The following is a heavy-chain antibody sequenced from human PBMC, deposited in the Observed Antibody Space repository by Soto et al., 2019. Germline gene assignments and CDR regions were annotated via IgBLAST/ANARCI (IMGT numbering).Heavy chain of an antibody. D-gene: IGHD5-12*01. Sequence: GGTLTLSCTSSRFTFSFYYMSLSRQAPGKWLEWVGFIRSKAYGGTTEHAASVKGRFTISRDDSKSIAYLQMNSLKAEDTAVYHCTRDGRYSGYPPPAFWGQGTLVTVSS. CDR2: IRSKAYGGTT. CDR1: RFTFSFYY. CDR3: TRDGRYSGYPPPAF. V-gene: IGHV3-49*03. J-gene: IGHJ4*02.